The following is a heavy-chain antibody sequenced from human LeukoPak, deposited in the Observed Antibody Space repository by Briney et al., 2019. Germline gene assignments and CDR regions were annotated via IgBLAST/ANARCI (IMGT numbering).Heavy chain of an antibody. CDR2: INHSGST. Sequence: SVTLSLTCAVYGGSFSGYYWSWIRQPPGKGLEWIGEINHSGSTNYNPSLKSRVTISVDTYKNQFSLKLSSVTAADTAVYYCARGRQNDYWGQGTLVTVS. V-gene: IGHV4-34*01. CDR1: GGSFSGYY. CDR3: ARGRQNDY. J-gene: IGHJ4*02.